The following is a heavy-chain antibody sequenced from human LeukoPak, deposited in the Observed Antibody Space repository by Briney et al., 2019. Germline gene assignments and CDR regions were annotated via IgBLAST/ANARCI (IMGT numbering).Heavy chain of an antibody. V-gene: IGHV1-2*06. CDR2: INANSGGT. Sequence: ASVKVSCKASGYTFTGYYMHWVRQAPGQGLEWMGRINANSGGTNYAQKFQGRVTMTRDTSISTAYMELSRLRSDDTAVYYCARVQGYYGSGASTWFDPWGQGTLVTVSS. CDR1: GYTFTGYY. D-gene: IGHD3-10*01. J-gene: IGHJ5*02. CDR3: ARVQGYYGSGASTWFDP.